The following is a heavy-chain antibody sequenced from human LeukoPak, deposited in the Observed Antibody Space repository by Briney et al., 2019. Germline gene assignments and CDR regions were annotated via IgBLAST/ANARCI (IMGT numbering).Heavy chain of an antibody. Sequence: ASVKVSCKVSGYTLTELSMHWVRQAPGKGLEWMGGFDPEDGETIYAQKFQGRVTMTEDTSADTAYMELSSLRSEDTAVYYCAREEGTVTTLDYWGQGTLVTVSS. V-gene: IGHV1-24*01. J-gene: IGHJ4*02. CDR2: FDPEDGET. D-gene: IGHD4-17*01. CDR3: AREEGTVTTLDY. CDR1: GYTLTELS.